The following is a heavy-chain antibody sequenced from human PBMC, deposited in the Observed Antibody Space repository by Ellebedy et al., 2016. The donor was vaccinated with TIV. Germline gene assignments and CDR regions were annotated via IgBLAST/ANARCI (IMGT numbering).Heavy chain of an antibody. V-gene: IGHV3-30*18. Sequence: PGGSLRLSFAASGFTFSSFGMHWVRKAPGTGLEWVAAISYDGNNKYYGDSVKGRFTISRDNSKNTLSLQMNSLRGDDTAVYYCAKELHVDSAYWGQGTLVTVSS. CDR2: ISYDGNNK. D-gene: IGHD5-18*01. CDR3: AKELHVDSAY. J-gene: IGHJ4*02. CDR1: GFTFSSFG.